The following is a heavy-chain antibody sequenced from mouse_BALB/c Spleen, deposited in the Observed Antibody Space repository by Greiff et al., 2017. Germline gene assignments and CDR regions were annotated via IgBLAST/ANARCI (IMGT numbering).Heavy chain of an antibody. CDR2: ISSGGST. D-gene: IGHD2-1*01. J-gene: IGHJ2*01. CDR1: GFTFSSYA. CDR3: ARAGYGNYVDY. V-gene: IGHV5-6-5*01. Sequence: EVKLVESGGGLVKPGGSLKLSCAASGFTFSSYAMSWVRQTPEKRLEWVASISSGGSTYYPDSVKGRFTISRDNARNILYLQMSSLRSEDTAMYYCARAGYGNYVDYWGQGTTLTVSS.